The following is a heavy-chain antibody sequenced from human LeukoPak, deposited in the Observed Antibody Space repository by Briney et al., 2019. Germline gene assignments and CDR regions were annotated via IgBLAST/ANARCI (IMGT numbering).Heavy chain of an antibody. Sequence: SETLSLTCGVYGGSFSGYYWNWIRQSPGKGLEWVGEINHSGTTNYNPSLKSRVTMSVDTSQRQFSLRLSSVTAADTAVYYCARSYASSWYWNWFDPWGQGTLVTVSS. D-gene: IGHD6-13*01. CDR3: ARSYASSWYWNWFDP. CDR1: GGSFSGYY. CDR2: INHSGTT. J-gene: IGHJ5*02. V-gene: IGHV4-34*01.